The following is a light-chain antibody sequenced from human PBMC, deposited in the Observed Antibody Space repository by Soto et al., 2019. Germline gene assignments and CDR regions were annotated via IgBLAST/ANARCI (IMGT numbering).Light chain of an antibody. CDR3: AAWNDGLSGFV. CDR1: SSDIGSNA. CDR2: RNN. J-gene: IGLJ1*01. V-gene: IGLV1-47*01. Sequence: QSALTQPPSTSRTPGQRVTISCSGSSSDIGSNAVYWYQQLPGTAPKLLIYRNNQRPSGVPDRFSGTKSGTSASLAISGLRSEDEADYYCAAWNDGLSGFVFVTGTKVPVL.